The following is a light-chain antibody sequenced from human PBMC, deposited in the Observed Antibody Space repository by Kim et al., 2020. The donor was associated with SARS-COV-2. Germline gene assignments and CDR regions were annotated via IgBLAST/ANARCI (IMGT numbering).Light chain of an antibody. CDR3: QAWDISTVV. CDR1: ELGDKY. J-gene: IGLJ3*02. Sequence: YELTQPPSVSVSPGQTASITCSGDELGDKYICWYQQRPGQSPVLVVYQDTKRPSGIPERFSGSNSGNTATLTISGTQAMDEADYYCQAWDISTVVFGGGT. CDR2: QDT. V-gene: IGLV3-1*01.